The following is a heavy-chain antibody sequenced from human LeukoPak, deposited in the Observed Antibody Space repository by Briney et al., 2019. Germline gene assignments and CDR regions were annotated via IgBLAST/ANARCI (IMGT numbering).Heavy chain of an antibody. Sequence: GGSLRLSCAASGFTFSSYGMTWVRQAPGKGLEWVSAITGSGGSTSYADSVKGRFTISRNNSKNTLHLQMNSLRAEDTAVYSCAKGTSGWSFDYWGQGTLVTVSS. CDR3: AKGTSGWSFDY. V-gene: IGHV3-23*01. CDR2: ITGSGGST. J-gene: IGHJ4*02. D-gene: IGHD6-19*01. CDR1: GFTFSSYG.